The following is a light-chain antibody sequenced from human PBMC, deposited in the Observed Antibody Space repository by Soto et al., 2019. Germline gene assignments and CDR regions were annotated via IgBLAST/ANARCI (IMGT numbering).Light chain of an antibody. CDR3: HQRQSWPRT. J-gene: IGKJ1*01. Sequence: EIVLTQSPGTLSLSPGETATLSCRASLYVGTRLAWYQHKPGQAPRLLIYYTSNRATGIPARFSGSGSGTDFTLTISSLAPEDFAIYYCHQRQSWPRTFGQGTKVDIK. V-gene: IGKV3-11*01. CDR2: YTS. CDR1: LYVGTR.